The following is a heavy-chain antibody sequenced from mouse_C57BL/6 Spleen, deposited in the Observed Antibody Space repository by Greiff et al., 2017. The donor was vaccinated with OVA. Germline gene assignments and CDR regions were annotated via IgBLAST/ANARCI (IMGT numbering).Heavy chain of an antibody. CDR1: GYSITSGYY. CDR3: ARARDYGYAMDY. CDR2: ISYDGSN. Sequence: VQLQQSGPGLVKPSQSLSLTCSVTGYSITSGYYWNWIRQFPGNKLEWMGYISYDGSNNYNPSLKNRISITRDTSKNQFFLKLNSVTTEDTATDDCARARDYGYAMDYWGQGTSVTVSS. D-gene: IGHD3-3*01. V-gene: IGHV3-6*01. J-gene: IGHJ4*01.